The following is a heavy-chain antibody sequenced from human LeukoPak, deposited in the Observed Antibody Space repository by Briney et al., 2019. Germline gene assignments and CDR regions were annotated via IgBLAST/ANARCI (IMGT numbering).Heavy chain of an antibody. J-gene: IGHJ4*02. CDR1: GFTFSSYW. CDR2: INSDGSST. V-gene: IGHV3-74*01. CDR3: ARSVTGTLWFDY. Sequence: GGSLRLSCAASGFTFSSYWMHWVRQAPGKGLVWVSRINSDGSSTSYADSVKGRFTISRDNAKNTLYLPMNSLRAEATAVYYCARSVTGTLWFDYWGQGTLVTVSS. D-gene: IGHD1-20*01.